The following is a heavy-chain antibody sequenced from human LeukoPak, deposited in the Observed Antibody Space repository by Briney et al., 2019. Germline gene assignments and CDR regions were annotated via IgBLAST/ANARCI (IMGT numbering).Heavy chain of an antibody. CDR1: GSSFSTTW. J-gene: IGHJ6*02. CDR2: IHSDGRNT. V-gene: IGHV3-74*01. Sequence: GGSLRLSCAASGSSFSTTWMHWVRQAPGKGLVWVSRIHSDGRNTIYADSVKGRFTISRDNAKNMLSLQMNGLRAEDTAVYYCARDNYYRIDVWGQGTTVTVSS. CDR3: ARDNYYRIDV.